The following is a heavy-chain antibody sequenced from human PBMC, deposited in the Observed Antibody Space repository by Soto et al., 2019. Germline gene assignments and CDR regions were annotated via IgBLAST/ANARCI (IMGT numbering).Heavy chain of an antibody. D-gene: IGHD6-13*01. CDR3: ARGRAAGTPNFDY. V-gene: IGHV1-3*01. CDR1: GYTFTSYS. CDR2: INAGNGNT. Sequence: ASVKVCCKASGYTFTSYSMHWVRQAPGQRLEWMGWINAGNGNTKYSQKFQGRVTITRDTSASTAYMELSSLRSEDTAVYYCARGRAAGTPNFDYWGQGTLVTVSS. J-gene: IGHJ4*02.